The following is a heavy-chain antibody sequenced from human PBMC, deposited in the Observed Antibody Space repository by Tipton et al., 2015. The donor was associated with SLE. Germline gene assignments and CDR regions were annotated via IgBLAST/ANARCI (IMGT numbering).Heavy chain of an antibody. CDR3: ARVDYGCNSVWYFDL. CDR2: IYYSRIT. Sequence: TLSLTCTVSGGSISSSSYYWGWIRQPPGKGLEWIGSIYYSRITYYNPSLKSRVTISVDTSKNQFSLKLSTVTAAATAGYYCARVDYGCNSVWYFDLWGRGTLVTVSS. J-gene: IGHJ2*01. CDR1: GGSISSSSYY. D-gene: IGHD4-23*01. V-gene: IGHV4-39*07.